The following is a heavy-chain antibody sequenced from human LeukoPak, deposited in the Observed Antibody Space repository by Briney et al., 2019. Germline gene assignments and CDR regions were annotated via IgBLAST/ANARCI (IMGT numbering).Heavy chain of an antibody. Sequence: PSETLSVTCDVFGGSFSDYFWTWIRQSRGKGLGWIGEINDYTGNTNDNPSLNSRVSISLEKSKNQFSLELRSVTAADTAVYYCARGRIAKIVVVHSFHYGMDVWGQGTTVTVSS. J-gene: IGHJ6*02. D-gene: IGHD3-22*01. CDR2: INDYTGNT. CDR1: GGSFSDYF. CDR3: ARGRIAKIVVVHSFHYGMDV. V-gene: IGHV4-34*01.